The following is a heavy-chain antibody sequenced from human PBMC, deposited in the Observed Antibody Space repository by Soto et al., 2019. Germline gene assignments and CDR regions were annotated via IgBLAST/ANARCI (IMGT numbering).Heavy chain of an antibody. CDR2: ISGSSQTI. CDR3: ARTLSWRRGPFDS. CDR1: GFIFNTYS. V-gene: IGHV3-48*02. D-gene: IGHD2-15*01. J-gene: IGHJ4*02. Sequence: EVQMVESGGGLIQPGGSLRLSCAASGFIFNTYSMNWVRQAPGKGLEWVSYISGSSQTIFYADSVRDRFTISRDNANNSTYLQMVSLRDEDTAVYYCARTLSWRRGPFDSWGQGTLVTVSS.